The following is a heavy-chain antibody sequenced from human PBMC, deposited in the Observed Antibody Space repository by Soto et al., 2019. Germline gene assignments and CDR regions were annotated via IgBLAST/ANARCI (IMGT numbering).Heavy chain of an antibody. CDR2: INHSGST. J-gene: IGHJ3*02. CDR1: GGSFSGYY. V-gene: IGHV4-34*01. D-gene: IGHD4-17*01. Sequence: QVQLQQWGAGLLKPSETLSLTCAVYGGSFSGYYWSWIRQPPGKGLEWIGEINHSGSTNYNPSLKSRVTISVDTSKNQFSLKLSSVTAADTAVYYCARGFDAGPLTVTNNHDAFDIWGQGTMVTVSS. CDR3: ARGFDAGPLTVTNNHDAFDI.